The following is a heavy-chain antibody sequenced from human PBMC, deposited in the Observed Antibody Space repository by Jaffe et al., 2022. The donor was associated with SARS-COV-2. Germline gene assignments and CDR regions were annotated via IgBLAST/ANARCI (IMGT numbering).Heavy chain of an antibody. CDR2: ISYDGGNK. CDR1: AFIFSSYG. D-gene: IGHD5-12*01. J-gene: IGHJ6*02. V-gene: IGHV3-30*18. Sequence: QVQLAESGGGVVQPGRSLRLSCAASAFIFSSYGIHWVRQAPGKGLEWVAVISYDGGNKYYADSVKGRFTISRDNSKNTVYLQMNSLRVEDTAVYHCAKEVATYYYYYGMDVWGQGTTVTVSS. CDR3: AKEVATYYYYYGMDV.